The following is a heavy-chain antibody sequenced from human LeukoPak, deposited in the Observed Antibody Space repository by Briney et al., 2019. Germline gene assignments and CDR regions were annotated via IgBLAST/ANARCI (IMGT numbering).Heavy chain of an antibody. V-gene: IGHV4-30-2*01. Sequence: PSETLSLTCTVSGGSISSGGYYWSWIRQPPGKGLEWIGYIYHSGSTYYNPSLKSRVTISVDRSKNQFSLKLSSVTAADTAVYYCARFPTRPAGTAADDYWGQGTLVTVSS. J-gene: IGHJ4*02. CDR1: GGSISSGGYY. D-gene: IGHD6-13*01. CDR2: IYHSGST. CDR3: ARFPTRPAGTAADDY.